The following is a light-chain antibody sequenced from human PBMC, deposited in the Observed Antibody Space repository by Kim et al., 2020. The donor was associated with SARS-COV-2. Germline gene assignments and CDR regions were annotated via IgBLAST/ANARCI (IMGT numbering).Light chain of an antibody. V-gene: IGKV1-9*01. CDR3: QQVNSYPLT. J-gene: IGKJ4*01. Sequence: ASVGDRVTITCRASQGISSSLAWYQQKPGKAPNLLIYAASTLQSGVPSRFSGSGSGTEFTLTISSLQPEDVATYYCQQVNSYPLTFGGGTKVDIK. CDR1: QGISSS. CDR2: AAS.